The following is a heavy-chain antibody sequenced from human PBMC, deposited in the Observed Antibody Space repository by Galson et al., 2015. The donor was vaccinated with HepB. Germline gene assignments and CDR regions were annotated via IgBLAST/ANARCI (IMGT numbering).Heavy chain of an antibody. CDR3: AKVHSPSSSWYYFDY. J-gene: IGHJ4*02. V-gene: IGHV3-23*01. CDR2: ISGSGGST. CDR1: GFTFSSYA. Sequence: SLRLSCAASGFTFSSYAMSWVRQAPGKGLEWVSAISGSGGSTYCADSVKGRFTISRDNSKNTLYLQMNSLRAEDTAVYYCAKVHSPSSSWYYFDYWGQGTLVTVSS. D-gene: IGHD6-13*01.